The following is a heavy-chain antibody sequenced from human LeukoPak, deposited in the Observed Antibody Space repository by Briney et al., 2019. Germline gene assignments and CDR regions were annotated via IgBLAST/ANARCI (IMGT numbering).Heavy chain of an antibody. CDR3: ARGRGSYYYWDY. Sequence: ASVKVSCKASGYTFTSHGISWVRQAPGQGLEWWGWISTYNGNTNYAQKLQGRVTMTTDTSTSTAYMELRSLRSDDTAVYYCARGRGSYYYWDYWGQGTLVTVSS. CDR2: ISTYNGNT. D-gene: IGHD1-26*01. CDR1: GYTFTSHG. J-gene: IGHJ4*02. V-gene: IGHV1-18*01.